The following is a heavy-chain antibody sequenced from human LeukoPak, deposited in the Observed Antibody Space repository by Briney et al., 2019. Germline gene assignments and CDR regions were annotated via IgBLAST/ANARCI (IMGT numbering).Heavy chain of an antibody. Sequence: SETLSLTCTVSGGSISSGGYYWSWIRQHPGKGLEWIGEMNHSGSTNYNPSLKSRVTISVDTSKNQFSLKLTSVTVADTAVYYCARGWNKKMLDYWGQGTLVTVSS. CDR2: MNHSGST. D-gene: IGHD1/OR15-1a*01. V-gene: IGHV4-39*07. CDR3: ARGWNKKMLDY. CDR1: GGSISSGGYY. J-gene: IGHJ4*02.